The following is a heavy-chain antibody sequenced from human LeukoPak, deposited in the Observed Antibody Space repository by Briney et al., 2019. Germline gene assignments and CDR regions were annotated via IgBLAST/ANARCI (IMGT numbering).Heavy chain of an antibody. CDR2: IYPGDSDT. D-gene: IGHD2-2*01. J-gene: IGHJ1*01. CDR3: ARQAVPVAKYFQH. CDR1: GYSFTSYW. Sequence: GESLKISCRVSGYSFTSYWIGWVLQMPGKGLEWMGIIYPGDSDTRYSPSFQGQVTISADKSISTAYLQWSSLKASDTAMYYCARQAVPVAKYFQHWGQGTLVTVSS. V-gene: IGHV5-51*01.